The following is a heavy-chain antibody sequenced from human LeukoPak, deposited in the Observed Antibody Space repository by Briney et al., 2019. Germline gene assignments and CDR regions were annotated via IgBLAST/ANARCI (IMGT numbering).Heavy chain of an antibody. J-gene: IGHJ4*02. CDR2: IQHDGSNK. D-gene: IGHD3-10*01. CDR1: GFTFSDFA. V-gene: IGHV3-30*02. Sequence: GGSLRLSCAASGFTFSDFAMHWIRQAPGKGLEWIAFIQHDGSNKYYADSVKGRFTISRDNSKNTVSLQMNSLKTEDTAVYYCARGYDYGSGSYYMGPHFDYWGQGTLVTVSS. CDR3: ARGYDYGSGSYYMGPHFDY.